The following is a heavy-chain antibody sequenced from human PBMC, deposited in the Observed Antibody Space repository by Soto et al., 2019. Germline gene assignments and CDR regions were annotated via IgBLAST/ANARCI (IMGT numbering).Heavy chain of an antibody. D-gene: IGHD2-15*01. CDR1: GGIFTNNA. Sequence: QVQVVQSGAEVKKPGSSVKVSCKVSGGIFTNNAISWVRQAPGQGLEWLGGVIPLFDTAYYAQIFRGRLTISADGATTAAPMVLIGLTSAATAVYFCATGGQNDGYDFYHGMDVWGQVATVTVS. CDR2: VIPLFDTA. J-gene: IGHJ6*02. V-gene: IGHV1-69*01. CDR3: ATGGQNDGYDFYHGMDV.